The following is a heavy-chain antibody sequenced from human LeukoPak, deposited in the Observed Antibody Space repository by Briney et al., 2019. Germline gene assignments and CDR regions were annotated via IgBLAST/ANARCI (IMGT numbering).Heavy chain of an antibody. CDR3: ASSGDSSSWYYFDY. V-gene: IGHV4-39*01. D-gene: IGHD6-13*01. CDR2: IYYSGST. J-gene: IGHJ4*02. Sequence: PSETLSLTCTVSGGSISSSSYYWGWIRQPPGKGLEWIGSIYYSGSTYYNPSLKSRVTISVDTSKNQFSLKLSSVTAADTAVYYCASSGDSSSWYYFDYWGQGTLVTVSS. CDR1: GGSISSSSYY.